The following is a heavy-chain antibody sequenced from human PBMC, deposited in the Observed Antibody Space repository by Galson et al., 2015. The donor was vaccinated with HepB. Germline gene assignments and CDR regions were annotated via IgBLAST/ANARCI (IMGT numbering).Heavy chain of an antibody. CDR1: GGSVSSGSYY. D-gene: IGHD3-22*01. J-gene: IGHJ4*02. V-gene: IGHV4-61*01. Sequence: TLSLTCTVSGGSVSSGSYYWSWIRQPPGKGLEWIGYIYYSGSTNYNPSLKSRVTISVDTSKNQFSLKLSSVTAADTAVYYCAREPGMYYYDSSGYLDYWGQGTLVTVSS. CDR2: IYYSGST. CDR3: AREPGMYYYDSSGYLDY.